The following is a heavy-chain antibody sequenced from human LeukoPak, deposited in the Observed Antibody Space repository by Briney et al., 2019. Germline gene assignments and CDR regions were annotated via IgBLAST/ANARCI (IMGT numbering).Heavy chain of an antibody. Sequence: GGSMRLSCAAYGFTFSSYAMQWVRQAPGKGLEWVAVISYDGSNKYYADSVKGRFTISRDNSKNTLYLQMNSLRAEDMAVYYCARDRGWFGELSSMGYLDYWGQGTLVTVSS. CDR1: GFTFSSYA. CDR3: ARDRGWFGELSSMGYLDY. J-gene: IGHJ4*02. V-gene: IGHV3-30*01. CDR2: ISYDGSNK. D-gene: IGHD3-10*01.